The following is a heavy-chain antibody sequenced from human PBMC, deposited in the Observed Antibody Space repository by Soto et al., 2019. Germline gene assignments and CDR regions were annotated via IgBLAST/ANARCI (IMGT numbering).Heavy chain of an antibody. J-gene: IGHJ6*02. D-gene: IGHD3-9*01. Sequence: LVQSGGEMKKPGASMKVSCEASGYTFTNYGITWVRQAPGQGLEWMGWISNYNGKTNYAQILQGRVTMTTDTSTRTAYMELTSLRSDDTATYFCARVQNYDILTGSSPSIDVWGQGTTVTVSS. CDR3: ARVQNYDILTGSSPSIDV. V-gene: IGHV1-18*01. CDR1: GYTFTNYG. CDR2: ISNYNGKT.